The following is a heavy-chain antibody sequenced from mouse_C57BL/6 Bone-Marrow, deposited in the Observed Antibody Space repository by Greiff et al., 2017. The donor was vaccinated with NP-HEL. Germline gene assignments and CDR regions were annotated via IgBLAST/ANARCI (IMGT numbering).Heavy chain of an antibody. CDR1: GYTFTDYY. CDR2: ISPNNGGY. J-gene: IGHJ2*01. V-gene: IGHV1-34*01. CDR3: ARGNYYGSSYYFDY. D-gene: IGHD1-1*01. Sequence: VQLQQSGPELVKPGASVKMSCKASGYTFTDYYMHWVKQSHGKSLEWIGYISPNNGGYGYNQKFKGKATLTVDKSSSTAYMELRSLTSEDSAVYYCARGNYYGSSYYFDYWGQGTPLTVSS.